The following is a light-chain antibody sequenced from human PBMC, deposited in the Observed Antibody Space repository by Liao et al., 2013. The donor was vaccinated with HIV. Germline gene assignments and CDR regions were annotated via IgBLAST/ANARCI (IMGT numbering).Light chain of an antibody. CDR2: HNT. Sequence: SYELTQPPSVSVSPGQTARITCSGDALPKQYAYWYQQKPGQAPVVVIDHNTDRPSGIPERISGSNSGNTASLTISRAEAGDEADYFCQVWDSSSDHVVFGGGTKLTVL. V-gene: IGLV3-21*01. CDR1: ALPKQY. CDR3: QVWDSSSDHVV. J-gene: IGLJ2*01.